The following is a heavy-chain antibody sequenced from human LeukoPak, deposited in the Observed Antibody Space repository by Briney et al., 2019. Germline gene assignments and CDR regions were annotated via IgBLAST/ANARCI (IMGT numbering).Heavy chain of an antibody. V-gene: IGHV3-48*01. CDR2: ISSSSSTI. J-gene: IGHJ4*02. CDR1: GFTFSSYS. CDR3: AGGSALIDY. Sequence: GGSLRLSCAASGFTFSSYSMNWVRQAPGKGLEWVSYISSSSSTIYYADSVKGRFTISRDNAKNSLYLQMNSLRAEDTAVYYCAGGSALIDYWGQGTLVTVSS.